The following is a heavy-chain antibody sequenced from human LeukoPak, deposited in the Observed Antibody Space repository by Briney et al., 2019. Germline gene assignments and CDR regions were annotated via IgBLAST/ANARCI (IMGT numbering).Heavy chain of an antibody. D-gene: IGHD2-15*01. Sequence: GGSLRLSCAASGFTFSSYAMSWVRQAPGKGLEWVSAISGSGGSTYYADSVKGRFTISRDNSKNTLYLQMNSLRAEDTAVYYCAKDPRPGRYCSGGSCYSDYWGQGTLVTDSS. CDR3: AKDPRPGRYCSGGSCYSDY. V-gene: IGHV3-23*01. CDR2: ISGSGGST. J-gene: IGHJ4*02. CDR1: GFTFSSYA.